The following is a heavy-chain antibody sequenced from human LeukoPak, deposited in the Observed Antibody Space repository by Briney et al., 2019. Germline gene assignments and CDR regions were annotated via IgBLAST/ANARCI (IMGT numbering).Heavy chain of an antibody. CDR1: GGSISSYY. D-gene: IGHD5-12*01. J-gene: IGHJ5*02. CDR2: IYYSGST. V-gene: IGHV4-59*01. CDR3: ARDPVATTGFDP. Sequence: KPSETLSLTCTVSGGSISSYYWSWLRQPPGKGLEWIGYIYYSGSTNYNPSLKSRVTISVDTSKNQFSLKLSSVPAADTAVYYCARDPVATTGFDPWGQGTLVTVSS.